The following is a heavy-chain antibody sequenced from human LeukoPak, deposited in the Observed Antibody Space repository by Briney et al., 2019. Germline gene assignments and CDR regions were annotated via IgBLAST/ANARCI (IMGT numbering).Heavy chain of an antibody. Sequence: PSETLSLTCTVSGGSITSSIDYWGWVRQPPGKGLEWIATIYYSTSTQYNPSLKSRVTMSVDTSKNQFSLKLSSMTAADTAVYYCARHQCSGTRCYNCYFYGMDVWGQGTTVTVSS. D-gene: IGHD2-2*02. CDR2: IYYSTST. V-gene: IGHV4-39*01. CDR3: ARHQCSGTRCYNCYFYGMDV. CDR1: GGSITSSIDY. J-gene: IGHJ6*02.